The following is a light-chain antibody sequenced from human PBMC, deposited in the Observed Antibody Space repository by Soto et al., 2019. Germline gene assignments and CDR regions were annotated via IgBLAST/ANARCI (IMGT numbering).Light chain of an antibody. J-gene: IGLJ1*01. CDR3: CSYARASNDV. CDR1: TSDIEAYDL. CDR2: EVN. V-gene: IGLV2-23*02. Sequence: QSVLTQPASVSGSPGQSITISCTGSTSDIEAYDLVSWYQQHPGKAPSLIIYEVNKRPSGVSNRFSGSKSGDTASLTISGLQADDEADYYCCSYARASNDVFGTGTKVTVL.